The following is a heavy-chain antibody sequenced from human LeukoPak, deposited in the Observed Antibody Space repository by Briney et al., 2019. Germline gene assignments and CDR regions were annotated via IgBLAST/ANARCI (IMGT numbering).Heavy chain of an antibody. CDR3: ARTTEDCSSTSCYQYWFDP. J-gene: IGHJ5*02. CDR1: GGSFSGYY. V-gene: IGHV4-34*01. Sequence: PSETLSLTCAVYGGSFSGYYWSWIRQPPGKGLEWIGEINHSGSTSYNPSLKSRVTISVDTSKNQISLKVRSATAADTAVYYCARTTEDCSSTSCYQYWFDPWGQGTLVTVSS. CDR2: INHSGST. D-gene: IGHD2-2*01.